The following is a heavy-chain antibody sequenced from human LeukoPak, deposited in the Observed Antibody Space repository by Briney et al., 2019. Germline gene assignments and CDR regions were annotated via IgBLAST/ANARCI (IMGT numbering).Heavy chain of an antibody. V-gene: IGHV4-34*01. CDR1: GGSFSGYY. Sequence: SETLSLNCAVYGGSFSGYYWSWIRQPPGKGLEWMGEINHSGSTNYNPSLKSRVTISLDTSKNQFSLKLTSVTAADTAVYYCAREGIAAAAIDYWGQGNLVTVSS. D-gene: IGHD6-13*01. CDR2: INHSGST. CDR3: AREGIAAAAIDY. J-gene: IGHJ4*02.